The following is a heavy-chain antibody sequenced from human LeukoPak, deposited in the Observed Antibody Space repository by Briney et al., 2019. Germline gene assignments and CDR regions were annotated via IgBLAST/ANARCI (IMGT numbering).Heavy chain of an antibody. CDR2: ISYNSDTI. CDR1: GFTFDDYA. V-gene: IGHV3-9*01. D-gene: IGHD2-21*02. J-gene: IGHJ2*01. CDR3: AKDYCGGDCYSGWYFDL. Sequence: GGSLRLSCAASGFTFDDYAMQWVRQAPGKGLEWVSGISYNSDTIAYADSVKGRFTVSRDNAKNSLYLQMNSLRAEDTALYYCAKDYCGGDCYSGWYFDLWGRGTLVTVSS.